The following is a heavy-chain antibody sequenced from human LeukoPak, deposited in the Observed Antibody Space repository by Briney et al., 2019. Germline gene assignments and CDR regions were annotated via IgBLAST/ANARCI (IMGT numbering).Heavy chain of an antibody. J-gene: IGHJ6*02. D-gene: IGHD6-13*01. CDR3: TRVQAGRAGLMDV. CDR2: IDPDGSTT. Sequence: PGGSLRLSCAASGFTLSSYWMHWVRRAPGEGLVWVSRIDPDGSTTNYADSVKGRFTTSRDNAKNTLYLQMNSLRAEDTALYYCTRVQAGRAGLMDVWGRGTTVTVSS. V-gene: IGHV3-74*01. CDR1: GFTLSSYW.